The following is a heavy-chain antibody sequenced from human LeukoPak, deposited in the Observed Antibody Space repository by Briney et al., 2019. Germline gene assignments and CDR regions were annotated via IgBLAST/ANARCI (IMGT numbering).Heavy chain of an antibody. D-gene: IGHD3-16*02. J-gene: IGHJ4*02. Sequence: GASVKVSCKASGYTFTGYYMHWVRQAPGQGLEWMGWINPNSGGTNYAQKFQGRVTMTRDTSISTAYMELSRLRSDDAAVYYCARVWSYRPNFDYWGQGTLVTVSS. CDR2: INPNSGGT. V-gene: IGHV1-2*02. CDR3: ARVWSYRPNFDY. CDR1: GYTFTGYY.